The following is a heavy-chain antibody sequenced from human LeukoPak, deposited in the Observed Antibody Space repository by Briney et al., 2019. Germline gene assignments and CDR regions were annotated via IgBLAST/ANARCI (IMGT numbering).Heavy chain of an antibody. J-gene: IGHJ6*02. CDR3: ARHGGRTGAYYYYGMDV. Sequence: SETLSLTCTVSGGSISSSSYYWGWIRQPPGKGLEWIGSIYYSGSTYYNPSLKSRVTISVDTSKNQFSLKLSSVTAADTAVYYCARHGGRTGAYYYYGMDVWGQGTTVTVSS. CDR1: GGSISSSSYY. D-gene: IGHD2-15*01. CDR2: IYYSGST. V-gene: IGHV4-39*01.